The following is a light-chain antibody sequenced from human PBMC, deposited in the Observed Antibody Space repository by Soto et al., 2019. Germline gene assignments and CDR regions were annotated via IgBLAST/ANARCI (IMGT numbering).Light chain of an antibody. V-gene: IGKV1-39*01. CDR3: QQSYSTPWT. J-gene: IGKJ1*01. CDR2: AAS. Sequence: DIHMIQSPSSLSASVGDRVTITCRASQGVSFYLNWYQQKPGKAPKLLIFAASNVHGGGPSRFSGSGSGTDFTLSISSLQPEDFATYYCQQSYSTPWTFGQGTKVEIK. CDR1: QGVSFY.